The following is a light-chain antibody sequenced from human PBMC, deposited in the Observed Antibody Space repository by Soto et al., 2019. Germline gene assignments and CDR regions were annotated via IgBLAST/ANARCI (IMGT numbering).Light chain of an antibody. CDR3: QTWGTGIRV. V-gene: IGLV4-69*01. CDR1: SGHSNYA. J-gene: IGLJ1*01. CDR2: VNSDGSH. Sequence: QSVLTQSPSASASLGASVKLTCTLSSGHSNYAIAWHQQQPEKGPRYLMKVNSDGSHRKGDGIPDRFSGSSSGAQRYLTISSVQSEDEADYYCQTWGTGIRVFGTGTKLTVL.